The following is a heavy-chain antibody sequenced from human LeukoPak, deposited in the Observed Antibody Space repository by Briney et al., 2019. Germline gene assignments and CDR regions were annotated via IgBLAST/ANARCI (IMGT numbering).Heavy chain of an antibody. CDR2: IFADGST. J-gene: IGHJ4*02. CDR1: EFTVSTNY. Sequence: GGSLRLSCAASEFTVSTNYMSWVRQAPGKGLEWVSFIFADGSTFYADSVKGRFTISRDHSKNTLYLEMNSLRPEDMAVYYCTVCGGDCYTFDFWGQGTLVTVSS. V-gene: IGHV3-66*02. CDR3: TVCGGDCYTFDF. D-gene: IGHD2-21*02.